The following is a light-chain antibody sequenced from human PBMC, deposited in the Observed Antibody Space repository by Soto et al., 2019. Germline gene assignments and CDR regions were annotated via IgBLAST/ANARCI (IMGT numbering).Light chain of an antibody. CDR2: EVS. CDR1: SSDVGGYNY. Sequence: QSALTQPASVSGSPGQSITISCTGTSSDVGGYNYVSWYQQHPGTAPKLKIYEVSNRPSGLPNRFSGSKSGNTASLTISGLQAEDEADYYCSSYTSSSSLYVFGTGTKVTVL. V-gene: IGLV2-14*01. J-gene: IGLJ1*01. CDR3: SSYTSSSSLYV.